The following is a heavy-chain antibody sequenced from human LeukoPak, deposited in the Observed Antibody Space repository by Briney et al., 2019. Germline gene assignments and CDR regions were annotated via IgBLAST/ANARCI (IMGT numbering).Heavy chain of an antibody. V-gene: IGHV4-59*01. Sequence: SETLSLTCTVSGGSISSYYWSWIRQPPGKGLEWIGYIYYSGSTNYNPSLKSRVTISVDTSKNQFSLKLSSVTAADTAVYYCARVHYDILTGYYPDYFNYWGQGTLVTVSS. J-gene: IGHJ4*02. D-gene: IGHD3-9*01. CDR1: GGSISSYY. CDR3: ARVHYDILTGYYPDYFNY. CDR2: IYYSGST.